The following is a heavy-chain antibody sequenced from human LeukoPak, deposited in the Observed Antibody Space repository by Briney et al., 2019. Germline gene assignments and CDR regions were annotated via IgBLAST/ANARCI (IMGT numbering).Heavy chain of an antibody. J-gene: IGHJ4*02. Sequence: SVKVSCKASGGTFSSYAISWVRQAPGQGLEWMGRIIPIFGTANYAQKFQGRVTITTDESTSTAYMELSSLRSEDTAVYYCAREGELPWGYYFDYWAREPWSPSPQ. CDR1: GGTFSSYA. CDR2: IIPIFGTA. CDR3: AREGELPWGYYFDY. V-gene: IGHV1-69*05. D-gene: IGHD1-26*01.